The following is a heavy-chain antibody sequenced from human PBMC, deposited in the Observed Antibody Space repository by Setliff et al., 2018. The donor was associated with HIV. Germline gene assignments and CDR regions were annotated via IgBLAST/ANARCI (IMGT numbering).Heavy chain of an antibody. J-gene: IGHJ5*02. CDR3: ARHPPNLDWLDP. CDR1: GGSFSAYY. V-gene: IGHV4-34*01. Sequence: SETLSLTCAVYGGSFSAYYWTWIRQPPGKGLEWIGEINHSGITNYNPSLKSRVTISLDTSKNQFSLKVSSVTAADTAVYYCARHPPNLDWLDPWGQGTLVTVSS. CDR2: INHSGIT.